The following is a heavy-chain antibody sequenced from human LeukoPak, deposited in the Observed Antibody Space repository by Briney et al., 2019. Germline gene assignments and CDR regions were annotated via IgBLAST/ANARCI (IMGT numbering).Heavy chain of an antibody. V-gene: IGHV3-23*01. Sequence: GGSLRLSCAASGFTFDDYGMSWVRHAPGKGLEWVSAISGSGGSTYYADSVKGRFTISRDNSKNTLYLQMNSLRAEDTAVYYCAKDNRFVGQYYFDYWGQGTLVTVSS. CDR1: GFTFDDYG. CDR2: ISGSGGST. CDR3: AKDNRFVGQYYFDY. D-gene: IGHD1-14*01. J-gene: IGHJ4*02.